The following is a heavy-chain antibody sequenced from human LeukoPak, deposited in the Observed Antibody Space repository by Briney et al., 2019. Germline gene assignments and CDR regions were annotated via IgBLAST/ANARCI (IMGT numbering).Heavy chain of an antibody. Sequence: GGSLRLSCAASGFTFDDYAMHWVRQAPGKGLEWVSGISWSSGRIGYADSVKGRFTISRDNAKNSLYLQMNGLRPEDTALYYCAKDRIAVTGPLAMDVWGQGTRSSSP. J-gene: IGHJ6*02. CDR2: ISWSSGRI. D-gene: IGHD6-19*01. CDR3: AKDRIAVTGPLAMDV. CDR1: GFTFDDYA. V-gene: IGHV3-9*01.